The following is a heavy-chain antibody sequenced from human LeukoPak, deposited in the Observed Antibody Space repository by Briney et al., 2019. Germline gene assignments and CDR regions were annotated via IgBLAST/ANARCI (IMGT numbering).Heavy chain of an antibody. D-gene: IGHD5-18*01. J-gene: IGHJ5*02. Sequence: PSETLSLTCVVSGYSISSGYQWAWIRQSPGKGLEWIGSIYHTGSAHYNPSLQSRVTISVDTSKNQFSLKLSSVTAADTAVYYCARGSYSYGRNWFDPWGQGTLVTVSS. V-gene: IGHV4-38-2*01. CDR1: GYSISSGYQ. CDR3: ARGSYSYGRNWFDP. CDR2: IYHTGSA.